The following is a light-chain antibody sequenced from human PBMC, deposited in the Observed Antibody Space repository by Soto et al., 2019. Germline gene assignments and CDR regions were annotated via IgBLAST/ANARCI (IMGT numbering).Light chain of an antibody. J-gene: IGKJ1*01. CDR2: SAS. CDR3: QQYGSSPRT. Sequence: EIVLTQSPGTLSLSPGERATLSCRASQSVSANNLAWYQQKAGQAPRLLIYSASSRATGIPDRFSGSGSGTDFTLTISRLEPEDLAVYYCQQYGSSPRTFGQGTKVDIK. V-gene: IGKV3-20*01. CDR1: QSVSANN.